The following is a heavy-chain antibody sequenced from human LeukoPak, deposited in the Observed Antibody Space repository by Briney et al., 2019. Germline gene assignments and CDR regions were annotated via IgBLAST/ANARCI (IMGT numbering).Heavy chain of an antibody. D-gene: IGHD2-15*01. Sequence: PSETLSLTCAVYGGSFSGYYWSWIRQPPGKGLEWIGEINHSGSTNYNPSLKSRVTISVDTSKNQFSLKLSSVTAADTAVYYCARGRGYCSGGSCYSHWHYYYYYMDVWGKGTTVTVSS. CDR2: INHSGST. CDR1: GGSFSGYY. CDR3: ARGRGYCSGGSCYSHWHYYYYYMDV. V-gene: IGHV4-34*01. J-gene: IGHJ6*03.